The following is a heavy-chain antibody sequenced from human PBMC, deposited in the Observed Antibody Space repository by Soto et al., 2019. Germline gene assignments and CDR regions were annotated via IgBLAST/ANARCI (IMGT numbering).Heavy chain of an antibody. CDR3: ARDNGVGYPYYYYYYGMDV. J-gene: IGHJ6*02. CDR2: IYHSGST. D-gene: IGHD2-8*01. Sequence: TLSLTCAVSGGSISSSNWWSWVRQPPGKGLEWIGEIYHSGSTNYNPSLKSRVTISVDKSKNQFSLKLSSVTAAGTAVYYCARDNGVGYPYYYYYYGMDVWGQGTTVTVSS. V-gene: IGHV4-4*02. CDR1: GGSISSSNW.